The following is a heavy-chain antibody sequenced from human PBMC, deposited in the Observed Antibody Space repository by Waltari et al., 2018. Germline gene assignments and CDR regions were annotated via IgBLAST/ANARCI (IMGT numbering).Heavy chain of an antibody. CDR1: GFTFGDYA. Sequence: EVQLVESGGGLVQPGRSLRLSCTASGFTFGDYAMSWFRQAPGKGLEWVGFIRSKAYGWTTEYADSVKGRFTISRDNAKNSLYLQMNSLRAEDTAVYYCAREGKASYAFDIWGQGTMVTVSS. CDR2: IRSKAYGWTT. V-gene: IGHV3-49*03. J-gene: IGHJ3*02. CDR3: AREGKASYAFDI.